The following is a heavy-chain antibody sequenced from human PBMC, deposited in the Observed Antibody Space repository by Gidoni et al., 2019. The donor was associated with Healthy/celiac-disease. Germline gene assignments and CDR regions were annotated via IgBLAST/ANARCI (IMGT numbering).Heavy chain of an antibody. V-gene: IGHV3-7*01. D-gene: IGHD2-8*01. CDR1: GFTLSSHW. J-gene: IGHJ4*02. CDR2: IKQDGSEK. Sequence: EVQLVASGGGLVQPGGSLRLSCAASGFTLSSHWMSWVRQAPGKGLEGVANIKQDGSEKYYVDSVKGRFTISRDNAKNSLYLQMNSLRAEDTAVYYCARAPRYCTNGVCYSRRRPFDYWGQGTLVTVSS. CDR3: ARAPRYCTNGVCYSRRRPFDY.